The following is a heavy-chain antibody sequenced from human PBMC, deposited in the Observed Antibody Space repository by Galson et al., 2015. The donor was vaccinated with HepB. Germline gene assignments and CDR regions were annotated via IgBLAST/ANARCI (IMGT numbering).Heavy chain of an antibody. J-gene: IGHJ3*02. CDR3: AIVSAVTVTTSPNAFDI. CDR1: GGTFSSYA. Sequence: SVKVSCKASGGTFSSYAISWVRQAPGQGLEWMGRIIPILGIANYAQKFQGRVTITADKSTSTAYMELSSLRSEDTAVYYCAIVSAVTVTTSPNAFDIWGQGTMVTVSS. V-gene: IGHV1-69*04. D-gene: IGHD4-17*01. CDR2: IIPILGIA.